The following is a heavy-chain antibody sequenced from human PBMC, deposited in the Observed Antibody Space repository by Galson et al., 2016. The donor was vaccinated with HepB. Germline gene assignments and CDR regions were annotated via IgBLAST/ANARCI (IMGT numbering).Heavy chain of an antibody. CDR3: ARRIVNQGRIGGWGWGMDV. CDR1: GFTFSGHW. Sequence: SLRLSCAASGFTFSGHWMSWVRQTPGKRLEWVANINQDRSEKYYVDSLKGRFTISRDNAKNSLYLQMNSLRAEDKAVYFCARRIVNQGRIGGWGWGMDVWGQGVTVTVSS. V-gene: IGHV3-7*01. J-gene: IGHJ6*02. CDR2: INQDRSEK. D-gene: IGHD3-10*01.